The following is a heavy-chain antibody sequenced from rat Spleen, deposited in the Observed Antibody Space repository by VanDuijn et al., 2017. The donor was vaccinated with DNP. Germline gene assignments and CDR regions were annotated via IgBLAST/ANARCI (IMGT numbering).Heavy chain of an antibody. CDR2: IGSAAYAP. J-gene: IGHJ2*01. CDR1: GFTFSAYY. Sequence: EVQLVESGGGLVQPGRSLKLSCAASGFTFSAYYMAWVRQAPAKGLEWVAYIGSAAYAPYYGDSVKGRFTISRDNAKSTLYLQMNSLKSEDTATYYCTRRAYYFDYWGQGVMVTVSS. D-gene: IGHD4-1*01. CDR3: TRRAYYFDY. V-gene: IGHV5-27*01.